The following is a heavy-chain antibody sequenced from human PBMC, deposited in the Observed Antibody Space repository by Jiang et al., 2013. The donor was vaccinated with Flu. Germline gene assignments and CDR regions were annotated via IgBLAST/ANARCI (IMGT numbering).Heavy chain of an antibody. CDR3: ANLGGYYDSSGYYCDYYYGMDV. Sequence: TSYDINWVRQATGQGLEWMGWMNPNSGNTGYAQKFQGRVTMTRNTSISTAYMELSSLRSEDTAVYYCANLGGYYDSSGYYCDYYYGMDVWGQGTTVTVSS. J-gene: IGHJ6*02. V-gene: IGHV1-8*01. CDR2: MNPNSGNT. D-gene: IGHD3-22*01. CDR1: TSYD.